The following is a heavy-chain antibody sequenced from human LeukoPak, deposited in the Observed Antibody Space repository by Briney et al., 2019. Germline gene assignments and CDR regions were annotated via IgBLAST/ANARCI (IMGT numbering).Heavy chain of an antibody. J-gene: IGHJ4*02. V-gene: IGHV4-34*01. CDR2: INHSGST. Sequence: RTSETLSLTCAVYGGSFSGYYWSWLRQPPGKALEWIGEINHSGSTNYNPSLKSRVTISVDTSKNQFSLKLSSVTAADTAVYYCAREQLQRYHLSWGQGTLVTVSS. CDR3: AREQLQRYHLS. D-gene: IGHD1-1*01. CDR1: GGSFSGYY.